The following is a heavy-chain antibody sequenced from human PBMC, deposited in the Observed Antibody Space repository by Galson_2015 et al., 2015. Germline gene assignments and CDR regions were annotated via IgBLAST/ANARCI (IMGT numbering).Heavy chain of an antibody. V-gene: IGHV3-21*01. CDR1: GFTFSSYS. CDR2: ISSSSSYI. Sequence: SLRLSCAASGFTFSSYSMNWVRQAPGKGLEWVSSISSSSSYIYYADSVKGRFTISRDNAKNSLYLQMNSLRAEDTAVYYCARVVEIATIWALAEAFDYWGQGTLVTVSS. J-gene: IGHJ4*02. D-gene: IGHD5-24*01. CDR3: ARVVEIATIWALAEAFDY.